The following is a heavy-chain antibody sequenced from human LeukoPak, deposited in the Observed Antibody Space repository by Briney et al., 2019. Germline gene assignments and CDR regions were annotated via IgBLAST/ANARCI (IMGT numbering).Heavy chain of an antibody. CDR1: GYTFMSHG. CDR3: ARATGTWGHDGFDI. CDR2: ISGSSSNT. D-gene: IGHD3-16*01. J-gene: IGHJ3*02. Sequence: ASVKVSCKAYGYTFMSHGISWVRQAPGQGLEWMGWISGSSSNTNYAQRLQGRVTMTTDTSTTTAYMELRSLRSDDAAVYYCARATGTWGHDGFDIWGQGTMVTVSS. V-gene: IGHV1-18*01.